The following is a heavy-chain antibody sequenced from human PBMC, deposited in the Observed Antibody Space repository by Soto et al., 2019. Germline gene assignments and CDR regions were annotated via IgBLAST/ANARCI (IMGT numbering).Heavy chain of an antibody. J-gene: IGHJ6*02. CDR3: ARGVSYGFHLYYYYGMDV. CDR2: INHSGST. CDR1: GGSFSGYY. V-gene: IGHV4-34*01. D-gene: IGHD5-18*01. Sequence: SETLSLTCAVYGGSFSGYYWSWIRQPPGKGLEWIGEINHSGSTNYNPSLKSRVTISVDTSKNQFSLKLSSVTAADTAVYYCARGVSYGFHLYYYYGMDVWGQGTTVTVTS.